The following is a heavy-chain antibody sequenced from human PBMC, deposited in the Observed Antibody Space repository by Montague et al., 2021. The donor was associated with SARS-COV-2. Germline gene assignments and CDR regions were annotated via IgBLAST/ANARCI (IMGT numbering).Heavy chain of an antibody. J-gene: IGHJ4*02. CDR1: GDSISRSHYF. V-gene: IGHV4-39*01. D-gene: IGHD3-3*01. CDR3: ARKTSRGLTIFGVVTASYCFDY. CDR2: IYYSGST. Sequence: SETLSLTCSVSGDSISRSHYFWAWIRQPPGKGLEWIGSIYYSGSTYYXXXLKSRVTISVDTSKNQFSLKLSSVTAADTAVFYCARKTSRGLTIFGVVTASYCFDYWGQGTLVTVSS.